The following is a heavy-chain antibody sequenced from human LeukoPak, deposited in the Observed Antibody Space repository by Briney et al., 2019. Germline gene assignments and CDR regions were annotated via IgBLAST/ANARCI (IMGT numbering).Heavy chain of an antibody. J-gene: IGHJ5*02. CDR2: ISGSGGST. V-gene: IGHV3-23*01. CDR3: AKDGGYNWNDWFDP. D-gene: IGHD1-20*01. Sequence: GGSLRLSCAASGFTFSSYAMSCVRQAPGKGLEWVSAISGSGGSTHYAGSVKGRFTTSRDNSKTTLYLQMNSLRAEDTAVYYCAKDGGYNWNDWFDPWGQGTLVTVSS. CDR1: GFTFSSYA.